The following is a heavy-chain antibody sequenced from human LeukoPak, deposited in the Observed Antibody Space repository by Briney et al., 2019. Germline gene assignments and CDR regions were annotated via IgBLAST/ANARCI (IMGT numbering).Heavy chain of an antibody. CDR3: ARGVRNYYGSGSCYLRAYYFDY. CDR1: GGSISSSSFY. Sequence: KPSETLSLTCTVSGGSISSSSFYWGWIRQPPGKGLEWIGSIYYSGNTYYNPSLKSRVSISVDTSKNQFSLKLSSVTAADTAVYYCARGVRNYYGSGSCYLRAYYFDYWGQGTLVTVSS. CDR2: IYYSGNT. V-gene: IGHV4-39*01. D-gene: IGHD3-10*01. J-gene: IGHJ4*02.